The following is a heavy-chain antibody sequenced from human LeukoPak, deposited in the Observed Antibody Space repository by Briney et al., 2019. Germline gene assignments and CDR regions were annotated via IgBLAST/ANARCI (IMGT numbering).Heavy chain of an antibody. CDR1: GFTFSSYE. Sequence: PGGSLRLSCAASGFTFSSYEMNWVRQAPGKGLEWVSYISSSGSTIYYADSVKGRFTISRDNAKNSLYLHMNRMRAEDAVLYYCAEDVGAVYDSSGYAAGDFDIWGQGTMVTVSS. D-gene: IGHD3-22*01. CDR3: AEDVGAVYDSSGYAAGDFDI. V-gene: IGHV3-48*03. J-gene: IGHJ3*02. CDR2: ISSSGSTI.